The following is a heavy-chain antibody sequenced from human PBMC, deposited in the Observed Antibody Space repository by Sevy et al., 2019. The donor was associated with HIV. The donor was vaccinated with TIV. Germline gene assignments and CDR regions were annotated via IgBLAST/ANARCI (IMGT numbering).Heavy chain of an antibody. J-gene: IGHJ6*03. V-gene: IGHV4-4*07. D-gene: IGHD1-26*01. CDR1: GGSISSYY. Sequence: SETLSLTCTVSGGSISSYYWSWIRQPAGKGLEWIGRIYTSGSTNYNPSLKSRVTMSADTSKNQFSLKLSSVTAADTAVYYCARDRVVGARYYYYYYYMDVWGKGTTVTVSS. CDR2: IYTSGST. CDR3: ARDRVVGARYYYYYYYMDV.